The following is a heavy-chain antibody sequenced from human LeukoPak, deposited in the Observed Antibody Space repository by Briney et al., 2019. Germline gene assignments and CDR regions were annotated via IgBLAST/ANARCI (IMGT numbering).Heavy chain of an antibody. V-gene: IGHV4-34*01. CDR3: ARDRRRTMLPGGTPHAWFDP. J-gene: IGHJ5*02. D-gene: IGHD1-7*01. CDR2: INHSGST. CDR1: GGSFSGYY. Sequence: PSETLSLTCAVYGGSFSGYYWSWIRQPPGKGLEWIGEINHSGSTNYNPSLKSRVTISVDTSKNQFSLKLSSVTAADTAVYYCARDRRRTMLPGGTPHAWFDPWGQGTLVIVSS.